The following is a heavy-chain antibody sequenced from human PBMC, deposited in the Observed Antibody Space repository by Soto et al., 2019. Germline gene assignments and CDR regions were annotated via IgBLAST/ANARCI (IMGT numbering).Heavy chain of an antibody. CDR2: IIPILGIA. V-gene: IGHV1-69*02. D-gene: IGHD3-16*01. CDR1: GGTFSSYT. Sequence: SVKVSCKASGGTFSSYTISWVRQAPGQGLEWMGRIIPILGIANYAQKFQGRVTITADKSTSTAYMELSSLRSEDTAVYYCARVNDMITFRYNWFDPWGQGILVTVSS. J-gene: IGHJ5*02. CDR3: ARVNDMITFRYNWFDP.